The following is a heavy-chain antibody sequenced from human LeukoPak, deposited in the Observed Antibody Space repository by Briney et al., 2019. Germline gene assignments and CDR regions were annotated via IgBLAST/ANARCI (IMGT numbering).Heavy chain of an antibody. CDR1: GGSISSYY. V-gene: IGHV4-4*07. CDR3: ARLRSQYYYDSSGYSYFDY. Sequence: SETLSLTCTVSGGSISSYYWSWTRQPAGKGLEWIGRIYTSGSTNYNPSLKSRVTMSVDTSKNQFSLKLSSVTAADTAVYYCARLRSQYYYDSSGYSYFDYWGQGTLVTVSS. J-gene: IGHJ4*02. D-gene: IGHD3-22*01. CDR2: IYTSGST.